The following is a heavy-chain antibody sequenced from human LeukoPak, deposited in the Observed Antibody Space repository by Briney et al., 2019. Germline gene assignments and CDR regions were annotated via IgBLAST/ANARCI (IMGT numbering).Heavy chain of an antibody. CDR2: IDPSDSYT. CDR1: GYSFTSYW. V-gene: IGHV5-10-1*01. CDR3: ARHLEIVGATIFDY. J-gene: IGHJ4*02. D-gene: IGHD1-26*01. Sequence: LGESLKISCKGSGYSFTSYWISWVRQMPGKGLEWMGRIDPSDSYTNYSPSFQGHVTISAAKSISTAYLQWSSLKASDTAMYYCARHLEIVGATIFDYWGQGTLVTVSS.